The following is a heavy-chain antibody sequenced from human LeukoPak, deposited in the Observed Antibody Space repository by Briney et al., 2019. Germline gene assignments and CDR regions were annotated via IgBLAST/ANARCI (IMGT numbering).Heavy chain of an antibody. CDR3: ARDRVTIFGVVIMGDGWFDP. V-gene: IGHV1-69*13. J-gene: IGHJ5*02. Sequence: GASVNVSCEAWVGTLNGYSISWVRQDPGRGREWGGEIFPILGTANYAQKFQGRVTITADESTSTAYMELSRLRSEDTGVYYCARDRVTIFGVVIMGDGWFDPWGQGTLVTVSS. CDR2: IFPILGTA. CDR1: VGTLNGYS. D-gene: IGHD3-3*01.